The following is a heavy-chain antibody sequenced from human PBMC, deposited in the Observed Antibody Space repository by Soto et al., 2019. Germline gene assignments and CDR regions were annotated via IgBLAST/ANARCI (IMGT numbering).Heavy chain of an antibody. CDR3: AREGDIAAAGTYYYYYYGMDV. J-gene: IGHJ6*02. V-gene: IGHV3-21*01. Sequence: GGSLRLSCAASGFTFSSYSMNWVRQAPGKGLEWVSSISSSSSYIYYADSVKGRFTISRDNAKNSLYLQMNSLRAEDTAVYYCAREGDIAAAGTYYYYYYGMDVWGQGTTVTVSS. CDR1: GFTFSSYS. CDR2: ISSSSSYI. D-gene: IGHD6-13*01.